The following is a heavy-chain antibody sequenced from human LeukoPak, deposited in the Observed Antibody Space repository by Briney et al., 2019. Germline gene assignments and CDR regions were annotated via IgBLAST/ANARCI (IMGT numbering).Heavy chain of an antibody. CDR3: ARQWGTTY. D-gene: IGHD1/OR15-1a*01. J-gene: IGHJ4*02. CDR1: GGSMSSAGYY. CDR2: IYTSGGT. Sequence: SETLSLTCTVSGGSMSSAGYYWNWIRQPAGKGLEWIGRIYTSGGTNYNPSLKSRVTISVDTSKNQFSLKLSSVTAADTAVYYCARQWGTTYWGQGTLVTVSS. V-gene: IGHV4-61*02.